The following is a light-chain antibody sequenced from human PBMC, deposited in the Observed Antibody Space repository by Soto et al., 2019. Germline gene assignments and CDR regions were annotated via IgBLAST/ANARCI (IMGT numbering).Light chain of an antibody. V-gene: IGLV1-40*01. J-gene: IGLJ2*01. CDR3: QSYDSSLSALV. CDR1: SSNIGAGYD. Sequence: QPVLTQPPSVSGAPGQRVTISCTGSSSNIGAGYDVHWYQHLPGTAPKLLIYTNNVRPSGVPDRFSGSKSDTSASLAVTGLQAEDEGDYYCQSYDSSLSALVFGGGTKVTVL. CDR2: TNN.